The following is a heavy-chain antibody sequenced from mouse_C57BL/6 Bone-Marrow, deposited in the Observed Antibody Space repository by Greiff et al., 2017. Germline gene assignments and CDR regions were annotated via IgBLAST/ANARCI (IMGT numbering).Heavy chain of an antibody. CDR2: IRLKSDNYAS. D-gene: IGHD1-1*01. V-gene: IGHV6-3*01. CDR3: AETAVVATDWYFDV. CDR1: GFTFSNYW. J-gene: IGHJ1*03. Sequence: DVKLQESGGGLVQPGGSMKLSCVASGFTFSNYWMHWVRQSPEKGLEWVAQIRLKSDNYASHYAESVKGRFTISRDDSKSSVYLQMNNLRAEDTGMYYCAETAVVATDWYFDVWGTGTTVTVSS.